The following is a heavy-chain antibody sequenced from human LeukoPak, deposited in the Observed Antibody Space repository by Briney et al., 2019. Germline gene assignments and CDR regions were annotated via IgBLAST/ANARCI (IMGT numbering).Heavy chain of an antibody. V-gene: IGHV3-30*18. CDR1: GFTFSSYG. Sequence: GGSLRLSCAASGFTFSSYGMHWARQAPGKGLEWVAVISYDGSNKYYADSVKGRFTISRDNSKNTLYLQMNSLRAEDTAVYYCAKDHYYDSSGYYYGNYYYGMDVWGQGTTVTVSS. CDR3: AKDHYYDSSGYYYGNYYYGMDV. CDR2: ISYDGSNK. D-gene: IGHD3-22*01. J-gene: IGHJ6*02.